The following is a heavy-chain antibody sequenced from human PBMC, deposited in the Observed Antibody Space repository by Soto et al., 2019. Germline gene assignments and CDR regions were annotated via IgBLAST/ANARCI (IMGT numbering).Heavy chain of an antibody. CDR3: ARNKRYDILTLDY. V-gene: IGHV3-53*02. Sequence: VQLVETGGGLIQPGGSLRLSCAASGFTVSSNYMSWVRQAPGKGLEWVSVIYSGGSTYYADSVKGRFTISRDNSKNTLYLQMNSLRAEDTAVYYCARNKRYDILTLDYWGQGTLVTVSS. D-gene: IGHD3-9*01. CDR2: IYSGGST. J-gene: IGHJ4*02. CDR1: GFTVSSNY.